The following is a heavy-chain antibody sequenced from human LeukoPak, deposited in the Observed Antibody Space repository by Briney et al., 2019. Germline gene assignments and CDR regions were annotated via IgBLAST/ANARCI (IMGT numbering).Heavy chain of an antibody. CDR1: GGSISSGSYY. CDR3: ARGFDYHGSGNVDY. Sequence: SETLSLTCTVSGGSISSGSYYWSWIRQPAGKGLEWIGRIYTSGSTNYNPSLKSRVTISVDTSKNQFSLKLSSVTAADTAVYYCARGFDYHGSGNVDYWGQGTLVTVSS. D-gene: IGHD3-10*01. J-gene: IGHJ4*02. CDR2: IYTSGST. V-gene: IGHV4-61*02.